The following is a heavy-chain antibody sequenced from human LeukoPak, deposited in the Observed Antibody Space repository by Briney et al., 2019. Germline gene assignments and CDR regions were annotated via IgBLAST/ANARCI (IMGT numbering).Heavy chain of an antibody. V-gene: IGHV3-23*01. CDR2: ISRSAETT. CDR1: GFTFSSYG. CDR3: AKDRGPYLSGAFDS. Sequence: GGSLRLSCAASGFTFSSYGISWVRQPPGKGLEWVSGISRSAETTYYADSVKGRFSISRDDSKTMLYLQMSSLRAEDTAVYYCAKDRGPYLSGAFDSWGQGTVVIVSS. D-gene: IGHD3-10*01. J-gene: IGHJ3*02.